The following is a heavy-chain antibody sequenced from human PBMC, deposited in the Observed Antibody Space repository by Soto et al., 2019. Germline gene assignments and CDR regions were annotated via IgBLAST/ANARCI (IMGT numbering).Heavy chain of an antibody. D-gene: IGHD4-17*01. CDR1: GFTFSSYA. CDR2: ISGSGGST. J-gene: IGHJ4*02. V-gene: IGHV3-23*01. CDR3: AKDMDFGDFLFDY. Sequence: EVQLLESGGGLVQPGGALRLSCAASGFTFSSYAMSWVRQAPGKGLEWVSAISGSGGSTYYADSVKGRFTISRENSKNTLYLQMNSLRAEDTAVYYCAKDMDFGDFLFDYWGQGTLVTVSS.